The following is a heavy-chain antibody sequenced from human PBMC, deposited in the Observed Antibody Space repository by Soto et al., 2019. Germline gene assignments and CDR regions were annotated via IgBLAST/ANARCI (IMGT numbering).Heavy chain of an antibody. D-gene: IGHD3-3*01. J-gene: IGHJ1*01. CDR3: ARPSGDYDHDEGYFHH. V-gene: IGHV3-9*01. Sequence: DVQLVESGGGLVQPGRSLRLSCAASGFTFDDYAMHWVRQAPGKGLEWVSGISWNSGSIGYADSVKGRFTISRDNAKNSLYLQMNSLRAEDTALYYCARPSGDYDHDEGYFHHWGQGTLVTVSS. CDR2: ISWNSGSI. CDR1: GFTFDDYA.